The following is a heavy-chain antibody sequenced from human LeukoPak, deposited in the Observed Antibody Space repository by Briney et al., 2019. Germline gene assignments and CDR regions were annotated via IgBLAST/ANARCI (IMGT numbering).Heavy chain of an antibody. V-gene: IGHV3-74*01. CDR2: IKSDGSST. J-gene: IGHJ4*02. CDR1: GFTFSRYW. Sequence: PGGSLRLSCAASGFTFSRYWMHWVRQAPGKGLVWVSCIKSDGSSTSIADSAKGRFTISRDNAKNTVYLQMNSLRAEDTAVYYCVRDNRSYNFDYWGQGTLVTVCS. D-gene: IGHD1-26*01. CDR3: VRDNRSYNFDY.